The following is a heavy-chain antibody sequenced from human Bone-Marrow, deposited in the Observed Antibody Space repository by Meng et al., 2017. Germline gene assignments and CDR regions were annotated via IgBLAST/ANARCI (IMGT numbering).Heavy chain of an antibody. CDR3: ARASLALRRSITMVRGVMGWFDP. V-gene: IGHV3-21*01. J-gene: IGHJ5*02. D-gene: IGHD3-10*01. CDR2: ISSSCSYI. CDR1: GFTFSSYS. Sequence: GGSLRLSCAASGFTFSSYSMNWVRQAPGKGLEWVSSISSSCSYIYYADSVKGRFTISRDNAKNSLYLQMNSLRAEDTAVYYCARASLALRRSITMVRGVMGWFDPWGQGTLVTVSS.